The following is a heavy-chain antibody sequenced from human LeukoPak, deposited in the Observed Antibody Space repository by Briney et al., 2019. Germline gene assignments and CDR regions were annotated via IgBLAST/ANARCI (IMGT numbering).Heavy chain of an antibody. CDR1: GFTFSSYA. CDR3: AKDLHDYGNYVGWFDS. Sequence: PGGSLRLACVASGFTFSSYAMDWVRQAPGKGLEWVSAISGSGGNTYYADSVKGRFTISRDHSKTTLFLQMNSLRAEDTAVYYCAKDLHDYGNYVGWFDSWGQGTLVTVSS. V-gene: IGHV3-23*01. J-gene: IGHJ5*01. D-gene: IGHD4-11*01. CDR2: ISGSGGNT.